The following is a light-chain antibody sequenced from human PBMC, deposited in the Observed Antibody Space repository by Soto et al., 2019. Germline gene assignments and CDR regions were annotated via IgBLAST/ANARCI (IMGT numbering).Light chain of an antibody. J-gene: IGKJ1*01. Sequence: DIQMTQSPSSLSASVGDRVTITCRASQSISSYLNWYQQKPGKAPKPLIYAASSLRSGVPSRFSGSGSGTDFTLTISSLQPEDFATYYCQQSYSTPRTFGQGTKVDIK. CDR2: AAS. V-gene: IGKV1-39*01. CDR1: QSISSY. CDR3: QQSYSTPRT.